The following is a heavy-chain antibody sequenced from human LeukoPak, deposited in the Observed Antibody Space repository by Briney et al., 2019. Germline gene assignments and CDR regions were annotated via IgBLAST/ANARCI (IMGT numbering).Heavy chain of an antibody. CDR2: IVVGSGNT. CDR3: AAEPRGSGTRWFDP. V-gene: IGHV1-58*01. CDR1: GFTFTSSA. Sequence: TSVKVSCKASGFTFTSSAVQWVRQARGQGLEWIGWIVVGSGNTNYAQKFQERVTITSDMSTSTAYMELSSLRSEDTAVYYCAAEPRGSGTRWFDPWGQGTLVTVSS. D-gene: IGHD3-10*01. J-gene: IGHJ5*02.